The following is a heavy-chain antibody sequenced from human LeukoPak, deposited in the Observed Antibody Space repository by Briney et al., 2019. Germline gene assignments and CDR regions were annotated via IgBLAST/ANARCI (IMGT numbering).Heavy chain of an antibody. V-gene: IGHV1-2*02. D-gene: IGHD5-12*01. Sequence: ASVKVSCKASGYTFTGYYMHWVRQAPGQGLERMGWINPNSGGTNYAQKFQGRVTMTRDTSISTAYMELSRLRSDDTAVYYCARVRGAYGGYEYYFDYWGQGTLVTVSS. CDR2: INPNSGGT. CDR1: GYTFTGYY. J-gene: IGHJ4*02. CDR3: ARVRGAYGGYEYYFDY.